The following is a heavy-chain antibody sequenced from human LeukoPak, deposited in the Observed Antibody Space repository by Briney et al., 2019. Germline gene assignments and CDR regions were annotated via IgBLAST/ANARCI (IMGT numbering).Heavy chain of an antibody. CDR2: IYYSGST. D-gene: IGHD3-10*01. J-gene: IGHJ5*02. CDR1: GGSISSYY. V-gene: IGHV4-59*12. CDR3: ARGRSLLWFGELLYWFDP. Sequence: SETLSLTCTVSGGSISSYYWSWIRQPPGKGLEWIGYIYYSGSTNYNPSLKSRVTISVDKSKNQFSLKLSSVTAADTAVYYCARGRSLLWFGELLYWFDPWGQGTLVTVSS.